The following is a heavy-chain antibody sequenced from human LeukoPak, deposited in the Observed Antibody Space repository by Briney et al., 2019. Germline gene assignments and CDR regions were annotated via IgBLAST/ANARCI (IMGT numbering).Heavy chain of an antibody. V-gene: IGHV4-59*08. CDR1: DGSISPNY. D-gene: IGHD2-2*01. J-gene: IGHJ4*02. CDR2: IHYSGST. CDR3: ARSAVVVPAALAYFDY. Sequence: SETLSLTCTVSDGSISPNYWSWIRQPPGKGLEWIGYIHYSGSTKYNPSLKSRVTISVDTSKNQVSLKLSSVTAADTAVYYCARSAVVVPAALAYFDYWGQGTLVTVSS.